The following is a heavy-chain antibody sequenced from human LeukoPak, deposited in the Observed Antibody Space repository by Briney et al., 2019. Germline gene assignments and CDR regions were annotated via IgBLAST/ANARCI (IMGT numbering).Heavy chain of an antibody. J-gene: IGHJ6*02. CDR3: ARSTAMVTVGDYGMDV. D-gene: IGHD5-18*01. V-gene: IGHV3-13*01. CDR1: AFTFSSYD. CDR2: IGTAGDT. Sequence: ARSLRPSCAASAFTFSSYDMHWVRHATEKGLEWVSAIGTAGDTYYPGSVKGRFTISRENAKNSLYLQMNSLRAGDTAVYYCARSTAMVTVGDYGMDVWGQGTTVTVSS.